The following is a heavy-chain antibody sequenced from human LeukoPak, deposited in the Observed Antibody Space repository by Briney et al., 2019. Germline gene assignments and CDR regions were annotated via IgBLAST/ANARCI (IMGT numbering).Heavy chain of an antibody. D-gene: IGHD3-3*01. CDR3: VRDPGSRFLEWPD. V-gene: IGHV3-7*01. CDR2: IKQDGSEN. J-gene: IGHJ4*02. CDR1: GFTFSSYW. Sequence: GGSLRLSCAASGFTFSSYWMTWVRQAPGKGLEWVANIKQDGSENYYVDSVKGRFTISRDNSKNTLYLQMNSLRAEDTAVYYCVRDPGSRFLEWPDWGQGTLVIVSS.